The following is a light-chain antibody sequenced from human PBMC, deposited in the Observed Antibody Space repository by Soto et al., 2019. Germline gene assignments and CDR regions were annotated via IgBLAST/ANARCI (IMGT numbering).Light chain of an antibody. CDR2: AAS. V-gene: IGKV1-5*01. CDR3: QHYNSYSEA. J-gene: IGKJ1*01. CDR1: QTISSW. Sequence: DIQMTQSPSTLSGSVGDRVTITCRASQTISSWLAWYQQKPGKAPELLIYAASTLQSGVPSRFSGSGSGTNFSLTISSLQPEDFATYYCQHYNSYSEAFGQGTKVDIK.